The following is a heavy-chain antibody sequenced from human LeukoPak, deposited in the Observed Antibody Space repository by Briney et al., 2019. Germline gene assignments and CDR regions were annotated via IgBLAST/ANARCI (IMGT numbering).Heavy chain of an antibody. CDR1: GYTFTSYY. Sequence: ASVKVSCTASGYTFTSYYMHWVRQAPGQGLEWMGIINPSGGSTSYAQKFQGRVTMTRDTSTSTVYMELSSLRSEDTAVYYCARDSSSRIWILGDFDPWGQGTLVIVSS. J-gene: IGHJ5*02. CDR2: INPSGGST. V-gene: IGHV1-46*01. CDR3: ARDSSSRIWILGDFDP. D-gene: IGHD6-13*01.